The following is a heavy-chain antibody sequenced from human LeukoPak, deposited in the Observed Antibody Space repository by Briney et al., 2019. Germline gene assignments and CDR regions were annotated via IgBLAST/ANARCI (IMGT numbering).Heavy chain of an antibody. Sequence: SGGSLRLSCAASGFTFSSYDMHWVRQATGKGLEWVSTIGTAGDTYYSGSVKGRFTISRENAKNSLYLQTNSLRAGDTAVYYCARAPRGFRDSSGWYLGFDYWGQGTLVTVSS. D-gene: IGHD6-19*01. J-gene: IGHJ4*02. CDR1: GFTFSSYD. CDR2: IGTAGDT. V-gene: IGHV3-13*01. CDR3: ARAPRGFRDSSGWYLGFDY.